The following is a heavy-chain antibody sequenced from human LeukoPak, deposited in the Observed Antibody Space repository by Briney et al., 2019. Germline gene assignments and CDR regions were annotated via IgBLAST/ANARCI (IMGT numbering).Heavy chain of an antibody. V-gene: IGHV3-7*01. CDR2: MKQDGSEK. D-gene: IGHD2-2*01. Sequence: GGSLRLSCAASGFTFSSYWMSWVRQAPGKGLERVANMKQDGSEKYYVDSVKGRFTISRDNAMNSLNLQMDSLRAEDTAVYYCARRRCTSTSCFEDYWGQGTLVTVSS. J-gene: IGHJ4*02. CDR3: ARRRCTSTSCFEDY. CDR1: GFTFSSYW.